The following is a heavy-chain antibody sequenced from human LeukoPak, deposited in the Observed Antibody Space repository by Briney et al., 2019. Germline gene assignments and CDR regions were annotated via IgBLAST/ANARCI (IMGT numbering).Heavy chain of an antibody. D-gene: IGHD6-19*01. CDR2: TYYSGTT. V-gene: IGHV4-39*07. CDR1: GGSLSSSSYY. Sequence: PSETLSLTCTVSGGSLSSSSYYWGWIRQPPGKELEWIGNTYYSGTTYYNPSLESRVTISMDTSKKQFFLKLRSVTAADTAVYYCARLRYSSGWLGYWGQGTLVTVSS. J-gene: IGHJ4*02. CDR3: ARLRYSSGWLGY.